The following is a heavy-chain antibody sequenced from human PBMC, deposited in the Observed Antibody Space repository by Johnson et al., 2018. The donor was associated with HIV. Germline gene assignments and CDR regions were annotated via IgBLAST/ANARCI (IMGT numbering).Heavy chain of an antibody. D-gene: IGHD1-26*01. V-gene: IGHV3-7*01. CDR2: ITKDGSEK. CDR3: ARGIVGAEEGAFDI. Sequence: EVQLVESGGGLVQPGGSLRLSCAASGFALSNYWLNWVRQAPGKGLEWVANITKDGSEKYYVASVKGRLTISRDNAKNSLYLQMNSLRAEDTAVYYCARGIVGAEEGAFDIWGQGTLVTVSS. J-gene: IGHJ3*02. CDR1: GFALSNYW.